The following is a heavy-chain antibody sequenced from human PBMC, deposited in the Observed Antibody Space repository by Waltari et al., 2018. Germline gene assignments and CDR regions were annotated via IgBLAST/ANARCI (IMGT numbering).Heavy chain of an antibody. V-gene: IGHV4-39*01. CDR1: GGYISSSSYY. Sequence: QLQLQESGPGLVKPSETLSLTCTVSGGYISSSSYYWGWIRQPPGKGLEWIWSISYRVRTYYHPSLNSRVTISVDTSKNQFSLKLSSVTAADTAVYYCASTVYYDSSGWTYYFDYWGQGTLVTVSS. CDR2: ISYRVRT. D-gene: IGHD3-22*01. J-gene: IGHJ4*02. CDR3: ASTVYYDSSGWTYYFDY.